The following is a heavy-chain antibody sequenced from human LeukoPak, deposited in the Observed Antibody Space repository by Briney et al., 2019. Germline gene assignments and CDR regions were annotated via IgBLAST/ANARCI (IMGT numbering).Heavy chain of an antibody. V-gene: IGHV3-74*01. CDR2: IKTDGRTT. Sequence: GGSLRLSCAASGMTFSNHWMHWVRQAPGKGLVWVSLIKTDGRTTIYADSVKGRFTISRDDGKSTLYLQMNSLRAEDTAIYYCTTAPSFGTEWWGQRTVVTV. J-gene: IGHJ4*02. D-gene: IGHD2-8*02. CDR1: GMTFSNHW. CDR3: TTAPSFGTEW.